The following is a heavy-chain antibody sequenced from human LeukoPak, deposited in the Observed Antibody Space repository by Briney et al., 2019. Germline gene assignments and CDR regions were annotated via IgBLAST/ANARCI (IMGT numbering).Heavy chain of an antibody. CDR3: SRENGAFSPFGY. Sequence: GGSLRLSCAASGLTVSSSYMSWVRQAPGKGLEWVSIIYNDGSTYYADSMKGRFTISRDNSKNTLYLQVNSLRAEDTAMYYCSRENGAFSPFGYWGQGTLVTVPS. V-gene: IGHV3-53*01. CDR2: IYNDGST. D-gene: IGHD2-8*01. J-gene: IGHJ4*02. CDR1: GLTVSSSY.